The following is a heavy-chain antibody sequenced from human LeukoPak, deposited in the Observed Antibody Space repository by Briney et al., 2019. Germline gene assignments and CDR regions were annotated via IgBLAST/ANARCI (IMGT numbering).Heavy chain of an antibody. V-gene: IGHV3-23*01. CDR2: ISGSGGST. CDR1: GFTFSSYA. D-gene: IGHD3-22*01. CDR3: AKDRPQYYYDSSGFDAFDI. J-gene: IGHJ3*02. Sequence: GGSLRLSCAASGFTFSSYAMSWVRQAPGKGLEWVSAISGSGGSTYYADSVKGRCTISRDNSKNTLYLQMNSLRAEDTAVYYCAKDRPQYYYDSSGFDAFDIWGQGTMVTVSS.